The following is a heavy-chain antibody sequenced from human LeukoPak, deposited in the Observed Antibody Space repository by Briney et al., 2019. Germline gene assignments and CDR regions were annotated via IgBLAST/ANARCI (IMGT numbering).Heavy chain of an antibody. D-gene: IGHD4-11*01. Sequence: GGSLRLSCVASGFTFGKYWMSWVRQAPGKGLEWVSGIHGGGSTHYADSVKGRFTLSRDISMNTLYLQMNSLRADDAAVYYCARGGQLTRVEYYFDYWGQGTLVTVSS. CDR2: IHGGGST. V-gene: IGHV3-53*01. CDR1: GFTFGKYW. CDR3: ARGGQLTRVEYYFDY. J-gene: IGHJ4*02.